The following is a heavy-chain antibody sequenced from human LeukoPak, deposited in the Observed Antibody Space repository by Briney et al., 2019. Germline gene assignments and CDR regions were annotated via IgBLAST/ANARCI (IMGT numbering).Heavy chain of an antibody. CDR1: GFTFSGYG. D-gene: IGHD3-16*01. Sequence: SGGSLRLSCAASGFTFSGYGMHWVRQAPGKGLEWVAFIRYDGNYKSYADSVKGRFTISRDSSKNTLYLQMNSLRAEDTAFYYCARVLRPTYMDVWGKGTTVTVSS. CDR3: ARVLRPTYMDV. V-gene: IGHV3-30*02. CDR2: IRYDGNYK. J-gene: IGHJ6*03.